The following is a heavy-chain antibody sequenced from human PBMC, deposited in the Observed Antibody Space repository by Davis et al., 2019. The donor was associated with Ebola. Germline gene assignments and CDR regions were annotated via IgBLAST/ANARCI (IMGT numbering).Heavy chain of an antibody. CDR3: ARGRITGTRWFDP. CDR2: INAGNGNT. Sequence: ASVKVSCKASGYTFTSYAMHWVRQAPGQRLEWMGWINAGNGNTKYSQKFQGRVTITRDTSASTAYMELSSLRSEDTALYYCARGRITGTRWFDPWGQGTLVTVSS. V-gene: IGHV1-3*01. J-gene: IGHJ5*02. CDR1: GYTFTSYA. D-gene: IGHD1-7*01.